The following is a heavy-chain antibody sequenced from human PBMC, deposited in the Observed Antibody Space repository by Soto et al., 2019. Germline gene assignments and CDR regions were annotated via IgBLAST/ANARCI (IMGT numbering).Heavy chain of an antibody. Sequence: EVQLVESGGGLVQPGGSLRLSCAASGFTFSSYWMHWVRQAPGKGLVWVSRINSDGSSTSYADSVKGRFTISRDNAKNTLYLQMNSLRVEDTAVYYCARREGYCSGGTCYFDYWGQGTLVTVSS. CDR2: INSDGSST. CDR3: ARREGYCSGGTCYFDY. D-gene: IGHD2-15*01. V-gene: IGHV3-74*01. J-gene: IGHJ4*02. CDR1: GFTFSSYW.